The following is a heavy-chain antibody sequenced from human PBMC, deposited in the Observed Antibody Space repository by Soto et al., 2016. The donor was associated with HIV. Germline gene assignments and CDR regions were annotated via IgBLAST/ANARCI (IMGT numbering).Heavy chain of an antibody. D-gene: IGHD3-10*01. J-gene: IGHJ4*02. CDR1: GYTFNGYY. V-gene: IGHV1-2*02. Sequence: QVQLVQSGAEVKKPGASVKVSCKASGYTFNGYYIHWVRQAPGQGLEWMGWINPNSGGTNSAQKFQGRVTMTWDTSISTAYIDLSTLMSDDTAVYFCARGKTMVRGVINPLDYWGRGNPGHRLL. CDR3: ARGKTMVRGVINPLDY. CDR2: INPNSGGT.